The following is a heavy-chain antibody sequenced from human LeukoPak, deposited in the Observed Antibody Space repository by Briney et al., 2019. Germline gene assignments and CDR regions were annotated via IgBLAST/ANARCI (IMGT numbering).Heavy chain of an antibody. CDR2: IRYDGSNK. CDR1: GFTFSSYG. V-gene: IGHV3-30*02. J-gene: IGHJ5*02. CDR3: AKDPYYDKPSFDP. Sequence: QSGGSLRLSCAASGFTFSSYGMHWVRQAPGKGLEWVAFIRYDGSNKYYADSVKGRFTISRDNSKNTLYLQMNSLRAEDTAVYYCAKDPYYDKPSFDPWGQGTLVTVSS. D-gene: IGHD3-3*01.